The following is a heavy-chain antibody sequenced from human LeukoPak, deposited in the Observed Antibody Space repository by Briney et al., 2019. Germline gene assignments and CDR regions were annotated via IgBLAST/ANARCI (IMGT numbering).Heavy chain of an antibody. CDR3: ASTSEDIVVVVAATVRGAFDI. J-gene: IGHJ3*02. CDR2: IYYSGST. V-gene: IGHV4-39*01. Sequence: KPSETLSLTCTVSGGSISSSSYYWGWIRQPPGKGLEWIGSIYYSGSTYYNPSLKNRVTISVDTSKNQFSLKLSSVTAADTAVYYCASTSEDIVVVVAATVRGAFDIWGQGTMVTVSS. CDR1: GGSISSSSYY. D-gene: IGHD2-15*01.